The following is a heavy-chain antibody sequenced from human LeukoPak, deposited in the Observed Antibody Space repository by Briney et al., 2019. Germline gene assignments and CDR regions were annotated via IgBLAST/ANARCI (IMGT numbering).Heavy chain of an antibody. Sequence: TSETLSLTCSVSGGSISGSSYYWGWIRQPPGKGLEWIGSIYYSRSTYYNPSLKSRVTISVDTFKNQFSLTLSSVTAADTAVSYCARHADSGFGQLAFDYWGQGTLVTVSS. CDR2: IYYSRST. V-gene: IGHV4-39*01. J-gene: IGHJ4*02. CDR3: ARHADSGFGQLAFDY. CDR1: GGSISGSSYY. D-gene: IGHD3-10*01.